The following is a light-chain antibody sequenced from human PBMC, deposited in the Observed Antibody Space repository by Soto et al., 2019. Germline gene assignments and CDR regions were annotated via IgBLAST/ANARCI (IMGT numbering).Light chain of an antibody. CDR1: QNVDIY. J-gene: IGKJ5*01. Sequence: ETVLTQSPATLSLPPGERATLSCRASQNVDIYLAWYQHKPGQAPRVLIYDASNRATGIPARFSGSGSGTDFTLTISSLEPEDFAVYYCQQRKYWPPITFGQGTRLEIK. V-gene: IGKV3-11*01. CDR2: DAS. CDR3: QQRKYWPPIT.